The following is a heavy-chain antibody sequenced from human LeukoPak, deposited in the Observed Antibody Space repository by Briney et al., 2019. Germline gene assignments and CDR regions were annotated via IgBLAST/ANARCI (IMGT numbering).Heavy chain of an antibody. CDR1: GGSFSGYY. CDR2: INHSGST. J-gene: IGHJ6*03. D-gene: IGHD6-13*01. V-gene: IGHV4-34*01. CDR3: AREPDGIAAAGNYMDV. Sequence: SETLSLTCAVYGGSFSGYYWSWIRQPPGKGLEWIGEINHSGSTNYNPSLKSRVTISVDTSKNQFSLKLSSVTAADTAVYYCAREPDGIAAAGNYMDVWGKGTTVTVSS.